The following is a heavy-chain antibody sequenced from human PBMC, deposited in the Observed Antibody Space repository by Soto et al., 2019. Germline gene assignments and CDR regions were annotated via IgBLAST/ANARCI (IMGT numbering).Heavy chain of an antibody. J-gene: IGHJ6*02. CDR3: AIDATVTRGYYYYGMDV. Sequence: QVQLVESGGGVVQPGRSLRLSCAASGFTFSSYGMHWVRQAPGKGLEWVAVISYDGSDKYYADSVKGRFTISRDNSKNTLYLQMNSLRAEDTAMYYCAIDATVTRGYYYYGMDVWGQGTTVTVSS. V-gene: IGHV3-30*03. CDR2: ISYDGSDK. CDR1: GFTFSSYG. D-gene: IGHD4-17*01.